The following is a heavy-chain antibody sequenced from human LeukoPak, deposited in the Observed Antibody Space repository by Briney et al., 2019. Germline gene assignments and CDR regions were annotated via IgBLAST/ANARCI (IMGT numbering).Heavy chain of an antibody. D-gene: IGHD3-22*01. CDR2: IKQDGTEK. CDR3: ARVARDSSGSYFDY. J-gene: IGHJ4*02. CDR1: GFAFSSYW. V-gene: IGHV3-7*05. Sequence: GGSLRLSCAASGFAFSSYWMSWVRQAPGKGLEWVANIKQDGTEKYYVDSVKGRFTISRDNAKNSLYLQMNSLRAEDTALYYCARVARDSSGSYFDYWGQGTLVTVSS.